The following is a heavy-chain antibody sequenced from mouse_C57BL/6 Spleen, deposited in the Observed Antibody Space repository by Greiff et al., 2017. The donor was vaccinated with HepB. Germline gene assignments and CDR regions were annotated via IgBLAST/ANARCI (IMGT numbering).Heavy chain of an antibody. CDR2: IDPETGGT. CDR3: TRGSLTGTGAWFAY. V-gene: IGHV1-15*01. CDR1: GYTFTDYE. D-gene: IGHD4-1*01. Sequence: QVQLQQSGAELVRPGASVTLSCKASGYTFTDYEMHWVKQTPVHGLEWIGAIDPETGGTAYNQKFKGKAILTADKSSSTAYMELRSLTSEDSAVYYCTRGSLTGTGAWFAYWGQGTLVTVSA. J-gene: IGHJ3*01.